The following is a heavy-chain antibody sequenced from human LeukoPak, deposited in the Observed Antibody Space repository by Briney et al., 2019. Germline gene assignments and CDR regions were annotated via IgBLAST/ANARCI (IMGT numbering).Heavy chain of an antibody. Sequence: GQSLKISCKGSGYSFTTYWIAWVREMPGRGLYWMGIISPDDSDIRYSPSFQGHVTISADKSISTAYLQWSSLQDSDTAMYYCARHEGSGSYYSYWGQGTLVTVSS. CDR1: GYSFTTYW. CDR2: ISPDDSDI. D-gene: IGHD1-26*01. CDR3: ARHEGSGSYYSY. J-gene: IGHJ4*02. V-gene: IGHV5-51*01.